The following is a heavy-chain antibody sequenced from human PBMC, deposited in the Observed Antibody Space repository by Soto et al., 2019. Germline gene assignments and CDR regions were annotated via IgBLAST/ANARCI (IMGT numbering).Heavy chain of an antibody. CDR2: ISAYNGNT. CDR1: GYPLTSYG. J-gene: IGHJ6*02. Sequence: XSVKVACTASGYPLTSYGISWVRQAPGQGLEWMGWISAYNGNTNYEQKLQGRVTMTTDTSTSTAYMELRSLRSDDTAVYYCARSCGGDCSPLYYYGMDVWGQGTTVTVSS. CDR3: ARSCGGDCSPLYYYGMDV. V-gene: IGHV1-18*01. D-gene: IGHD2-21*02.